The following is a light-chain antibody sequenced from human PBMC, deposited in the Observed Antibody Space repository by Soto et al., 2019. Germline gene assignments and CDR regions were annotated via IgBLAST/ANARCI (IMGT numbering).Light chain of an antibody. V-gene: IGKV3-11*01. Sequence: EIVLPQSQATLSLSPAATATPSCTTSQTVSNSLIWYQQKPGQAPRLLIYDASNRATGIPARFSGSGSGTDFTLSISSLEPEDFAVYYCQQRSNWPLTFGGGTKVDIK. J-gene: IGKJ4*01. CDR3: QQRSNWPLT. CDR1: QTVSNS. CDR2: DAS.